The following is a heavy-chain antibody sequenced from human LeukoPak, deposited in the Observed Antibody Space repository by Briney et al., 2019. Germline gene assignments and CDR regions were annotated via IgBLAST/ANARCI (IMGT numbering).Heavy chain of an antibody. J-gene: IGHJ4*02. CDR2: INHSGST. V-gene: IGHV4-34*01. CDR1: GFTFSSYW. Sequence: PGGSLRLSCAASGFTFSSYWMSWIRQPPGKGLEWIGEINHSGSTNYNPSLKSRVTISVDTSKNQFSLKLSSVTAADTAVYYCARAVRWLGHIFDYWGQGTLVTVSS. D-gene: IGHD6-19*01. CDR3: ARAVRWLGHIFDY.